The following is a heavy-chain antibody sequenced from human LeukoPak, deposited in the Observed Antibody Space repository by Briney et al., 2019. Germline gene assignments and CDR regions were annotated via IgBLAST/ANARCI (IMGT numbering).Heavy chain of an antibody. V-gene: IGHV3-23*01. CDR2: ISGSGGST. Sequence: PGGSLRLSCAASGFTFSSYAMSWVRQAPGKGLEWVSAISGSGGSTYYADSVKGRFTISRDNSKNTLYLQMNSLRAEDTAVYYCARDPGPGIAVAGYGMDVWGQGTTVAVSS. CDR1: GFTFSSYA. J-gene: IGHJ6*02. CDR3: ARDPGPGIAVAGYGMDV. D-gene: IGHD6-19*01.